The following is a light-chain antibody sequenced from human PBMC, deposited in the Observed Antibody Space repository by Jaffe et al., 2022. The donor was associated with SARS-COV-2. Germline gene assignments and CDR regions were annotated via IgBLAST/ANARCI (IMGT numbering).Light chain of an antibody. CDR1: QSVSSSY. V-gene: IGKV3-20*01. CDR2: GTS. J-gene: IGKJ5*01. CDR3: QQYGNSFIS. Sequence: EVVLTQSPGTLSLSPGERATLSCRSSQSVSSSYLTWYQQKPGQPPRLLIYGTSSRATGIPDRFSGSGSGTEFTLTISRLEPEDFVVYYCQQYGNSFISFGQGTRLEIK.